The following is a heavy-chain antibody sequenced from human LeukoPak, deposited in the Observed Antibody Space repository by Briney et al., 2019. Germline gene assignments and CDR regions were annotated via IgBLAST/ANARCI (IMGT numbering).Heavy chain of an antibody. Sequence: GGSLRLSCAASGFTISGYWMSWVRQAPGRGLEWVANIKQDGTEKYYVDSVKGRFTVSRDNAENSLYLQMNSLRAEDTAVYYCARLTSGVTTFVYWGQGTLVTVSS. CDR1: GFTISGYW. J-gene: IGHJ4*02. CDR2: IKQDGTEK. V-gene: IGHV3-7*01. D-gene: IGHD1-1*01. CDR3: ARLTSGVTTFVY.